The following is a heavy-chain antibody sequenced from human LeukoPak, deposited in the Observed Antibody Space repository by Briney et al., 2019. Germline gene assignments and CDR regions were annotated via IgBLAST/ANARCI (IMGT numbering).Heavy chain of an antibody. Sequence: GGSLRLSCAASGFTFRSYSMNWVRQAPGKGLEWVSSISSSSSYIYYADSVKGRFTISRDNAKNSLYLQMNSLRAEDTAVYYCAPVRRGEPQTDWGQGTLVTVSS. J-gene: IGHJ4*02. CDR1: GFTFRSYS. CDR3: APVRRGEPQTD. V-gene: IGHV3-21*01. D-gene: IGHD3-16*01. CDR2: ISSSSSYI.